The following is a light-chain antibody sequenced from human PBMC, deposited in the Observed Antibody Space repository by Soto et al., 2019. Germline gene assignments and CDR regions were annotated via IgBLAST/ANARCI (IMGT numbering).Light chain of an antibody. CDR2: DAS. Sequence: EIVLTQSPATLSLSPGERVTLSCRASQSVSSYLAWYQQKPGQAPRLLIYDASNRATGIPARFSGSGSGTDFTLTISSLESEDFAVYYCQQRSNWPLTFGGGTKV. V-gene: IGKV3-11*01. J-gene: IGKJ4*01. CDR3: QQRSNWPLT. CDR1: QSVSSY.